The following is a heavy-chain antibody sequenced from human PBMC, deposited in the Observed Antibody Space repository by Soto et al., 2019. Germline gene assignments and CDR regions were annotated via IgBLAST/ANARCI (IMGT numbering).Heavy chain of an antibody. V-gene: IGHV5-51*01. CDR1: GYTFSNFW. CDR3: ARSPRSSPYFDY. CDR2: IYPGDHET. J-gene: IGHJ4*02. D-gene: IGHD6-13*01. Sequence: GESLKISCQSSGYTFSNFWIGWVRQLPGKGLEWMGIIYPGDHETRYSPSFHGKVTISADRSINTAYLQWNSLEAADTAFYFCARSPRSSPYFDYWGQGALVTVSS.